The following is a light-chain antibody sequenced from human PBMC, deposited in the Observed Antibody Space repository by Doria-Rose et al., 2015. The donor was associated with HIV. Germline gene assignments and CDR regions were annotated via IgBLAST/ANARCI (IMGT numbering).Light chain of an antibody. CDR1: QSFSSTY. Sequence: DIVLTQSPGTLSLSPGERATLSCRASQSFSSTYLAWYQQKPGQAPSLLIYDGSTRATGIPDRFSASGSGTDFTLTINRLEPEDGALYYCHQYGTSWTFGQGTKVEI. V-gene: IGKV3-20*01. CDR3: HQYGTSWT. J-gene: IGKJ1*01. CDR2: DGS.